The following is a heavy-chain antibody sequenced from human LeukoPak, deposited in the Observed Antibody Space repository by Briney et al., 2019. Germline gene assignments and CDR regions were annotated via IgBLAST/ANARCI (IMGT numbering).Heavy chain of an antibody. D-gene: IGHD1-26*01. J-gene: IGHJ5*02. CDR1: GGTLSNYA. Sequence: SVKVSCKASGGTLSNYAISWVRQAPGQGLEWMGGIIPIFGTANYAQKFRGRVTITADKSTRTAYMELSSLRSEDTAVYYCARAPKIVGATHNNWFDPWGQGTLVTVSS. CDR2: IIPIFGTA. CDR3: ARAPKIVGATHNNWFDP. V-gene: IGHV1-69*06.